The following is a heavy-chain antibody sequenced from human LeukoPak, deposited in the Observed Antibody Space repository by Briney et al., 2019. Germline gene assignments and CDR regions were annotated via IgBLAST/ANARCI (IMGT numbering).Heavy chain of an antibody. V-gene: IGHV1-69*06. D-gene: IGHD6-13*01. J-gene: IGHJ6*03. Sequence: EASVKVSCKASGGTFSSYAISWVRQAPGQGLEWMGGIIPIFGTANYAQKFQGRVTITADKSTSTAYMELSSLRSEDTAVYYCAREGYSSSWYEDYYYMDVWGKGTTVTISS. CDR3: AREGYSSSWYEDYYYMDV. CDR1: GGTFSSYA. CDR2: IIPIFGTA.